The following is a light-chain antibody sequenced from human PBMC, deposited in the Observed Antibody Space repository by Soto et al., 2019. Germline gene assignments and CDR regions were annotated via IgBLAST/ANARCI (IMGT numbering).Light chain of an antibody. CDR2: EVR. V-gene: IGLV2-14*01. CDR3: SSYASGSTRV. CDR1: TSDVGGYDY. J-gene: IGLJ3*02. Sequence: QSALTQPASVSGSPGQSITISCTGTTSDVGGYDYVSWYQQHPGKAPKLMIYEVRNRPSGVSNRFSGSKSGNTASLTISGLQAEDEADYYCSSYASGSTRVFGGGTKLTVL.